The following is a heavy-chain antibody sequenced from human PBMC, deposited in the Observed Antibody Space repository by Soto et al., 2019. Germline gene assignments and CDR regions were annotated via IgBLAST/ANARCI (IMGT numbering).Heavy chain of an antibody. CDR3: ARSKDIDY. D-gene: IGHD4-4*01. Sequence: PGGSLRLSCIVSGFTFSSYNMNWVRQAPGKGLEWVTYISGSGSTIYYSDSVKGRFTISRDNVKNSLYLQMNSLRDEDTAVYYCARSKDIDYWGQGTLVTVSS. J-gene: IGHJ4*02. CDR2: ISGSGSTI. V-gene: IGHV3-48*02. CDR1: GFTFSSYN.